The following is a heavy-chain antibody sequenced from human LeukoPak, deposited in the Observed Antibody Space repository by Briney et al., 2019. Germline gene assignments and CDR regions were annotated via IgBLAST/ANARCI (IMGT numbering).Heavy chain of an antibody. J-gene: IGHJ4*02. D-gene: IGHD1-26*01. CDR1: GGSISTYY. CDR2: IYYSGST. Sequence: SEILSLTCTVSGGSISTYYWTWIRQPPGKGLEWIGHIYYSGSTKYNPSLESRVTISVDTSKNQFSLRVTSVTAADTALYYCARYSGSPTWYLDYWGQGTLVTVSS. V-gene: IGHV4-59*01. CDR3: ARYSGSPTWYLDY.